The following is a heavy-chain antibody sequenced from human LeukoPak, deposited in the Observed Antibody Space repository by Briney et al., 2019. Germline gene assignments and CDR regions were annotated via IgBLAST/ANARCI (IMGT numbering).Heavy chain of an antibody. J-gene: IGHJ5*02. D-gene: IGHD6-19*01. V-gene: IGHV3-7*03. Sequence: PGGSVTLTCLAWGWIYSRCCLHGLRQPSARARAWVASIEKGGSGNYYVDSVKGRFTISRDNSKNMLYLQMNSRRAEDTAVYYCAKDRTYIAVAGRASNWFDPWGQGTLVTVSS. CDR3: AKDRTYIAVAGRASNWFDP. CDR1: GWIYSRCC. CDR2: IEKGGSGN.